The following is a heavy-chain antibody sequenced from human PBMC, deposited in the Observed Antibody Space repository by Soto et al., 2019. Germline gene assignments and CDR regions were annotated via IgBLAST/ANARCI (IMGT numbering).Heavy chain of an antibody. CDR3: ASETRPDAFDI. Sequence: GGSLRLSCAASGFTFSDHYMDWVRQAPGKGLEWVGRTRNKANSYTTEYAASVKGRFTISRDDSKNSLYLQMNSLKTEDTAVYYCASETRPDAFDIWGQGTMVTVSS. D-gene: IGHD1-7*01. CDR2: TRNKANSYTT. J-gene: IGHJ3*02. V-gene: IGHV3-72*01. CDR1: GFTFSDHY.